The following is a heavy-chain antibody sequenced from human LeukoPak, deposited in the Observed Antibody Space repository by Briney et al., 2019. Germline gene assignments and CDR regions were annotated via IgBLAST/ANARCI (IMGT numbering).Heavy chain of an antibody. Sequence: PSETLSLTSAVHGGSFSGYYWTWIRQSPGKGLEWIGEINHRGSSNYNPSLKSQVSISVDTSNNQFSLKLTSVTAADTAAYYCARGDAGYCSSSICYGFRWFDPWGQGTLVTVSS. CDR1: GGSFSGYY. CDR2: INHRGSS. D-gene: IGHD2-15*01. CDR3: ARGDAGYCSSSICYGFRWFDP. V-gene: IGHV4-34*01. J-gene: IGHJ5*02.